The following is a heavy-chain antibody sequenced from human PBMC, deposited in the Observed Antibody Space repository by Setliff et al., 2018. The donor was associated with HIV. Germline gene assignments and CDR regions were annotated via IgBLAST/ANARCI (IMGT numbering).Heavy chain of an antibody. J-gene: IGHJ1*01. CDR2: LSGSGNTT. CDR3: AQWGRGWYGAEYFQH. Sequence: GGSLRLSCAASGFTFSGYAMSWVRQAPGKGLEWVSALSGSGNTTHYADSVKGRFNISRDNSKKTLYLQMNGLRGEDTAVYYCAQWGRGWYGAEYFQHWGQGTLVTAPQ. D-gene: IGHD6-19*01. V-gene: IGHV3-23*01. CDR1: GFTFSGYA.